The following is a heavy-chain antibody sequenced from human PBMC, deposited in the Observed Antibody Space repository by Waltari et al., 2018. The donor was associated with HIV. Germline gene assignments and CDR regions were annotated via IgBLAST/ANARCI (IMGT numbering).Heavy chain of an antibody. CDR2: ASRSGST. J-gene: IGHJ4*02. CDR3: GSGSRRGHSHGIDY. V-gene: IGHV4-38-2*01. D-gene: IGHD5-18*01. CDR1: GYSISRDYY. Sequence: QVQLHESGPGMVKPSETLSLTCAVPGYSISRDYYWGWIRQPPGKGLEWIGSASRSGSTYYSPSLKSRVTISLDTSKNQFSLKLNSVAAADTAVYYCGSGSRRGHSHGIDYWGQGTLVTVSS.